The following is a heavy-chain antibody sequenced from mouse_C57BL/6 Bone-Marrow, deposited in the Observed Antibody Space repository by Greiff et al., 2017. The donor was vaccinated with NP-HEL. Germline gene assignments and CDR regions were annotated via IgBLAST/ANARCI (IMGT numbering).Heavy chain of an antibody. Sequence: VQLQQSVAELVRPGASVKLSCTASGFNIKNTYMHWVKQRPEQGLEWIGRIDPANGNTKYAPKFQGKATITADTSSNTAYLQLSSLTSEDTAIYYCASSDYGSSFLRYFGVWGTGTTVTVSS. J-gene: IGHJ1*03. CDR3: ASSDYGSSFLRYFGV. CDR1: GFNIKNTY. CDR2: IDPANGNT. V-gene: IGHV14-3*01. D-gene: IGHD1-1*01.